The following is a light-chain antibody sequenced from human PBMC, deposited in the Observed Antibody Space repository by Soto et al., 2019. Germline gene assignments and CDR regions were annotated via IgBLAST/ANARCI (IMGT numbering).Light chain of an antibody. J-gene: IGLJ1*01. V-gene: IGLV2-8*01. CDR1: SSDVGTYDF. CDR3: TSDAGSNNFDV. Sequence: QSALTQPPSASGSPGQSVTISCTGASSDVGTYDFVSWYQPHPGKAPKLMIYEATKRPSGVPDPFSGSRSGNTASLTVSGLQAEDEADYYCTSDAGSNNFDVFGTGTKVTVL. CDR2: EAT.